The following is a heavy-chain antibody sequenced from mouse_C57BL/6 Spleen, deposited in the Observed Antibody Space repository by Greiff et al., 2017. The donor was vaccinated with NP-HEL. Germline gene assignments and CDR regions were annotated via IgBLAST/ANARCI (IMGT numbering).Heavy chain of an antibody. J-gene: IGHJ4*01. CDR1: GFNIKDDY. CDR2: IDPENGDT. CDR3: TRCSHYYAMDY. V-gene: IGHV14-4*01. Sequence: EVQLQQSGAELVRPGASVKLSCTASGFNIKDDYMHWVKQRPEQGLEWIGWIDPENGDTEYASKFQGKANITADTSSNTAYLQLSSLTSEDTAVYYSTRCSHYYAMDYWGQGTSVTVSS.